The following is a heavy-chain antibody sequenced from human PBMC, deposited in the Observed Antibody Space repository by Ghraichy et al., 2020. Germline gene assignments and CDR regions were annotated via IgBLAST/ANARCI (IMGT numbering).Heavy chain of an antibody. D-gene: IGHD5/OR15-5a*01. CDR3: AKIIITYSIYAFDF. CDR2: VSAGGGST. J-gene: IGHJ4*02. CDR1: GFTFSSYA. Sequence: GGSLRLSCAASGFTFSSYAMSWVRQAPGKGLEWVSGVSAGGGSTYYADSVKGRFTISRDNSRNTVYLQMNSLRAEDTAVYYCAKIIITYSIYAFDFWGQGTLVTVSS. V-gene: IGHV3-23*01.